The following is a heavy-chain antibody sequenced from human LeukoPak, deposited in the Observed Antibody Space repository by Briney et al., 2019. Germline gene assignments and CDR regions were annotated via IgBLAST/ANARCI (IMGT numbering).Heavy chain of an antibody. D-gene: IGHD4-17*01. CDR3: ATFSNYGDFFDF. CDR1: GYRFTSRW. J-gene: IGHJ4*02. V-gene: IGHV5-51*01. CDR2: IYPDDSDI. Sequence: GESLKISCQGSGYRFTSRWIAWVRQMPGKGLEWMGIIYPDDSDIRYNPSFQGQVTVSADKSVNVAYLQWSSLKASDTAMYYCATFSNYGDFFDFWGQGTLVTVSS.